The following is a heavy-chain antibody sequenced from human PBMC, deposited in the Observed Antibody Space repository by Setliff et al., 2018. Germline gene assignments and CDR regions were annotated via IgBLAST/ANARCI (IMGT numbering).Heavy chain of an antibody. CDR2: IYNIGET. CDR1: GFSFSNTK. Sequence: PGGSLRLSCLASGFSFSNTKMSWVRQAPGKGLEWVSVIYNIGETRYADSVKGRFTISRDNFKSTLYLQMNTLKAEDTAVYYCATGRRSGSYSSEYFQHWGQGTLVTVSS. J-gene: IGHJ1*01. D-gene: IGHD1-26*01. CDR3: ATGRRSGSYSSEYFQH. V-gene: IGHV3-66*01.